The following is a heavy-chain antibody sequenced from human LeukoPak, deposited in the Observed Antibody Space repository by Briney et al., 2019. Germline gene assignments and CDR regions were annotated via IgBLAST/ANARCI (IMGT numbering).Heavy chain of an antibody. Sequence: PGGSLGLFCAGSGFPFSRYWMSWVRHAPGKGLEWVANIKQDGSGKYYVDSVKGRFTISRDNAKNSLYLQMNSLRAEDTAVYYCARKNYDILTGYQDNWFDPWGQGTLVTVSS. CDR2: IKQDGSGK. CDR3: ARKNYDILTGYQDNWFDP. J-gene: IGHJ5*02. CDR1: GFPFSRYW. D-gene: IGHD3-9*01. V-gene: IGHV3-7*01.